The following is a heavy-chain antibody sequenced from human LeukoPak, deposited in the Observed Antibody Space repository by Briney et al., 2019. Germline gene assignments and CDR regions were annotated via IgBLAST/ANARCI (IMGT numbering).Heavy chain of an antibody. CDR1: GFTFTNFA. Sequence: GGSLRLSCVASGFTFTNFAVHWVRQAPGKGLEWVAFISYDGSTKYYADSVKGRFTISRDNSKNTLYLQMNSLRTEDTAVYYCARRSRDGWYFDYWGQGTLVTVSS. CDR2: ISYDGSTK. CDR3: ARRSRDGWYFDY. D-gene: IGHD5-24*01. V-gene: IGHV3-30*04. J-gene: IGHJ4*02.